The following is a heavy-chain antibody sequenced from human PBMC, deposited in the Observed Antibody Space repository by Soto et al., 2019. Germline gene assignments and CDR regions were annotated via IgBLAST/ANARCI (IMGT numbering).Heavy chain of an antibody. CDR1: GFTFTSYG. CDR3: ARGVPAGKGWFDS. Sequence: PXESLRLSGEASGFTFTSYGMHWVRQAPGKGLEWVAVIWFDGSKEYYADSVKGRFNVSRDNSKNTVYLEMNSPRTVDTAVYYCARGVPAGKGWFDSWGQGTLVTVSS. CDR2: IWFDGSKE. D-gene: IGHD2-2*01. J-gene: IGHJ5*01. V-gene: IGHV3-33*01.